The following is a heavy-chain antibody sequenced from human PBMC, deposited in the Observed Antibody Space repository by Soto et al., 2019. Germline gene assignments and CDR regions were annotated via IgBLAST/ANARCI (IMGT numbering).Heavy chain of an antibody. Sequence: GGSLRLSCAASGSTFSSYAMSWVRQAPGKGLEWVSAISGSGGSTYYADSVKGRFTISRDNSKNTLYLQMNSLRAEDTAVYYCAKDKYSGSYSDYFDYWGQGTLVTVSS. J-gene: IGHJ4*02. CDR3: AKDKYSGSYSDYFDY. CDR1: GSTFSSYA. CDR2: ISGSGGST. V-gene: IGHV3-23*01. D-gene: IGHD1-26*01.